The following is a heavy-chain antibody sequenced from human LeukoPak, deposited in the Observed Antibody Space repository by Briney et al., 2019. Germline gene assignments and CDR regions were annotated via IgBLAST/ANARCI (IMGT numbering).Heavy chain of an antibody. CDR1: GGSISSSSYY. V-gene: IGHV4-39*07. J-gene: IGHJ4*02. CDR2: IYYSGST. CDR3: ARDVSRMITFGGVTFDY. D-gene: IGHD3-16*01. Sequence: SETLSLTCTVSGGSISSSSYYWGWIRQPPGKGLEWIGSIYYSGSTYYNPSLKSRVTISVDTSKNQFSLKLSSVTAADTAVYYCARDVSRMITFGGVTFDYWGQGTLVTVSS.